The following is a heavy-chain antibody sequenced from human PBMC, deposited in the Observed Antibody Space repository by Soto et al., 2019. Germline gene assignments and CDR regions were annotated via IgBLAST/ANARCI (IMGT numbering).Heavy chain of an antibody. Sequence: QITLKESGPTLVRPTQTLTLTCTFSGFSLTTSGVGVGWIRQPPGKALEWLAVIYWDDDKRYSSSLKSRLTITKETSKNQVVLTMTHMDPVDTATYFCAHHPFHGLGSYSFDYWGQGTLVTVSS. D-gene: IGHD3-10*01. CDR3: AHHPFHGLGSYSFDY. CDR2: IYWDDDK. J-gene: IGHJ4*02. CDR1: GFSLTTSGVG. V-gene: IGHV2-5*02.